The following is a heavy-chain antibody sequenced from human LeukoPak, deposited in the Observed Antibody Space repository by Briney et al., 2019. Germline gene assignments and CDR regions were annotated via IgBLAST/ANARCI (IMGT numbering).Heavy chain of an antibody. Sequence: GESLKISCKGSGYSFTSYWIGWVRQMPGKGLEWMGIIYPGDSDTRYRPSFQGQVTISADKSISTAYLQWSSLKASDTAMYYCASTKNFNDFWSGYLDAFDIWGQGTMVTVSS. CDR3: ASTKNFNDFWSGYLDAFDI. CDR2: IYPGDSDT. J-gene: IGHJ3*02. CDR1: GYSFTSYW. D-gene: IGHD3-3*01. V-gene: IGHV5-51*01.